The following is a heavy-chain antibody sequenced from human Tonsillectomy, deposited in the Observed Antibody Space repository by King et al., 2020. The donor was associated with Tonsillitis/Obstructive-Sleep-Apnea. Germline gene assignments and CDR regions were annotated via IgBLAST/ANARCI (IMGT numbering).Heavy chain of an antibody. CDR1: GFTFDDYA. J-gene: IGHJ4*02. CDR3: AKDAANCGGDCYSGTFDY. V-gene: IGHV3-43*02. Sequence: VQLVESGGGVVQPGGSLRLSCAASGFTFDDYAMHWVRQAPGKGLEWVSLISGDGGSTYYADSVKGRFTISRDNSKNSLYLQMNSLRTEDTALYYCAKDAANCGGDCYSGTFDYWGQGTLVTVSS. D-gene: IGHD2-21*01. CDR2: ISGDGGST.